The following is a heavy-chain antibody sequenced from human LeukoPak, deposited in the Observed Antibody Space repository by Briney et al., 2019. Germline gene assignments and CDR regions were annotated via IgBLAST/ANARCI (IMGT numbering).Heavy chain of an antibody. CDR3: ARDGEGYCSGGSCPEANWFDP. J-gene: IGHJ5*02. CDR1: GYTFTSYD. Sequence: ASVKVSCKASGYTFTSYDINWVRQAPGQGLEWMGGIIPIFGTANYAQKFQGRVTITADKSTSTAYMELSSLRSEDTAVYYCARDGEGYCSGGSCPEANWFDPWGQGTLVTVSS. D-gene: IGHD2-15*01. CDR2: IIPIFGTA. V-gene: IGHV1-69*06.